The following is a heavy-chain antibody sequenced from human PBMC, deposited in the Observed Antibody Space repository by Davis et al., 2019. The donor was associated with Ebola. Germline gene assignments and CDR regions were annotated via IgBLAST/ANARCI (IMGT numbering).Heavy chain of an antibody. D-gene: IGHD1-26*01. CDR1: GFPFISYS. Sequence: GGSLRLSCAASGFPFISYSMNWVRQAPGEGLEWLSYISGSSSTIYYADSVKGRFTISRDNSKNTLYLQMNSLRAEDTAVYYCAKAGGIVGATSDYWGQGTLVTVSS. J-gene: IGHJ4*02. V-gene: IGHV3-48*01. CDR3: AKAGGIVGATSDY. CDR2: ISGSSSTI.